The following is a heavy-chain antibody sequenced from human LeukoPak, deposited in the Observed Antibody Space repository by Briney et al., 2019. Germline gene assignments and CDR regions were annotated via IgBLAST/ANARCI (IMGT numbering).Heavy chain of an antibody. CDR3: ARDLYSQY. V-gene: IGHV3-7*01. CDR2: IKEDGSEK. Sequence: GGSLRLSRAASGFTFSAHWMSWVRQAPGKGLEWVANIKEDGSEKYYVDSVKGRFTISRDIAKNSLYLQMNSLRAEDTAVYYCARDLYSQYWGQGTLVTVSS. CDR1: GFTFSAHW. J-gene: IGHJ4*02. D-gene: IGHD2-21*01.